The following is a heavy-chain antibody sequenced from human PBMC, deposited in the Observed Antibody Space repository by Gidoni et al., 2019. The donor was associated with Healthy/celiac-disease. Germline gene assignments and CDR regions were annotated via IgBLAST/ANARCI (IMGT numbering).Heavy chain of an antibody. D-gene: IGHD6-13*01. Sequence: QLQLQESGPGLVKPSETLSLTCTVSGGSISSSSYYWGWIRQPPGKGLDWIGSIYYSGSTYYNPSLKSRVTISVDTSKNQFSLKLSSVTAADTAVYYCARPIAAAGTRGWFDPWGQGTLVTVSS. J-gene: IGHJ5*02. CDR2: IYYSGST. V-gene: IGHV4-39*01. CDR3: ARPIAAAGTRGWFDP. CDR1: GGSISSSSYY.